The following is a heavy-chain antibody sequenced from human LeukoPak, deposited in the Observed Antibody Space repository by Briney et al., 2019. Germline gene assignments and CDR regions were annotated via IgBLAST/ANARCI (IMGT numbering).Heavy chain of an antibody. J-gene: IGHJ4*02. V-gene: IGHV3-30-3*01. Sequence: GRSLRLSCAASGFTFSRCALHWVRQAPGKGLEWVAVILYDGSNKYYADSVKGRFTISRDNSKNTLYLQMNSLRAEDTAVYYSARTRYDSSGYYHSAPFDYWGQGTLVTVSS. CDR2: ILYDGSNK. CDR1: GFTFSRCA. CDR3: ARTRYDSSGYYHSAPFDY. D-gene: IGHD3-22*01.